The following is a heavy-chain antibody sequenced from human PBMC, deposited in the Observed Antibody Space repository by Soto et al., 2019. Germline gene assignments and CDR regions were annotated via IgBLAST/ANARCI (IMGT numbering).Heavy chain of an antibody. Sequence: GGSLRLSCAASGFSFSTYSMNWVRQAPGKGLEWVSSISTRGEVYYADSVRGRFTISRDNSKNSVSLQMNSLRGDDTAVYYCAREETAWPLAYGLDVWGQGTTVTVSS. J-gene: IGHJ6*02. CDR2: ISTRGEV. D-gene: IGHD2-21*02. CDR1: GFSFSTYS. V-gene: IGHV3-21*01. CDR3: AREETAWPLAYGLDV.